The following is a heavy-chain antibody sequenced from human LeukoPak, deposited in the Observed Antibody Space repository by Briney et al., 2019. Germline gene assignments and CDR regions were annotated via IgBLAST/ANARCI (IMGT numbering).Heavy chain of an antibody. CDR1: GYTFTSYG. D-gene: IGHD2-8*01. Sequence: ASVKVSCKASGYTFTSYGISWVRQAPGQGLAWMGWISAYNGNTNYAQKLQGRVTMTTDTSTSTAYMELRSLRSDDTAVYYCARDSIVLMVYAVPNWFDPWGQGTLVTVSS. J-gene: IGHJ5*02. CDR3: ARDSIVLMVYAVPNWFDP. V-gene: IGHV1-18*01. CDR2: ISAYNGNT.